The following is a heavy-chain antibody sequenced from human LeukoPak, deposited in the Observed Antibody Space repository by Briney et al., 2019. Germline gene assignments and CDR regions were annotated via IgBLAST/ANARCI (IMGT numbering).Heavy chain of an antibody. Sequence: ASVKVSCKASGYTFTSYAMHWVRQAPGQGLEWMGWISAYNGNTNYAQKLQGRVTMTTDTSTSTAYMELRSLRSDDTAVYYCASMYSGYAEVHYWGQGTLVTVSS. CDR2: ISAYNGNT. D-gene: IGHD5-12*01. CDR1: GYTFTSYA. J-gene: IGHJ4*02. V-gene: IGHV1-18*01. CDR3: ASMYSGYAEVHY.